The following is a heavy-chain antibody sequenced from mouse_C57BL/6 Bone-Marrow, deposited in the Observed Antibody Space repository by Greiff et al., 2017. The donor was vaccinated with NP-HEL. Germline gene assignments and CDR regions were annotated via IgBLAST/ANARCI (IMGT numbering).Heavy chain of an antibody. V-gene: IGHV1-59*01. D-gene: IGHD2-12*01. CDR2: IDPSDSYT. CDR3: ARKSNDVRVWFAY. CDR1: GYTFTSYW. J-gene: IGHJ3*01. Sequence: QVQLQQPGAELVRPGTSVKLSCKASGYTFTSYWMHWVKQRPGQGLEWIGVIDPSDSYTNYNQKFKGKATLTVDTSSSTAYMQLSSLTSEDSAVYYYARKSNDVRVWFAYWGQGTLVTVSA.